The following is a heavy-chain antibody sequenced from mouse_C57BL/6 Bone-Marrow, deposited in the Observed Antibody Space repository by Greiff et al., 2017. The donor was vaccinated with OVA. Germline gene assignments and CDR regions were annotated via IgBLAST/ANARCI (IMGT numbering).Heavy chain of an antibody. V-gene: IGHV5-4*01. CDR3: ARDRRRGFAY. CDR2: ISDGGSYT. CDR1: GFTFSSYA. Sequence: EVKLVESGGGLVKPGGSLKLSCAASGFTFSSYAMSWVRQTPEKRLEWVATISDGGSYTYYPDNVKGRFTISRDNAKNNLYLQMSHLKSEDTAMYYCARDRRRGFAYWGQGTLVTVSA. J-gene: IGHJ3*01.